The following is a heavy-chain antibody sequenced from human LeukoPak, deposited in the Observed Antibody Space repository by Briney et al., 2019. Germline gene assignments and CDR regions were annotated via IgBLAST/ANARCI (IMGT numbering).Heavy chain of an antibody. CDR3: ARVGTRPISR. V-gene: IGHV4-34*01. CDR2: INHSGST. CDR1: GGSFSGYY. D-gene: IGHD1-14*01. Sequence: PSETLSLTCAVYGGSFSGYYWSWICQPPGKGLEWIGEINHSGSTNYNPSLKSRVTISVDTSKNQFSLKLSSVTAADTAVYYCARVGTRPISRWGQGTLVTVSS. J-gene: IGHJ4*02.